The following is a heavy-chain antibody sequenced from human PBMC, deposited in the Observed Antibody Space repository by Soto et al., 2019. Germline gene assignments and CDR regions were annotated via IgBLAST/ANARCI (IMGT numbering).Heavy chain of an antibody. CDR1: GFTFSSYS. V-gene: IGHV3-21*01. CDR2: ISSSSSYI. D-gene: IGHD3-10*01. Sequence: GSLRLSCAASGFTFSSYSMNWVRQAPGKGLGWVSSISSSSSYIYYADSVKGRFTISRDNAKNSLYLQMNSLRAEDTAVYYCARDHSYYYGSGTVYAFDIWGQGTMVTVSS. CDR3: ARDHSYYYGSGTVYAFDI. J-gene: IGHJ3*02.